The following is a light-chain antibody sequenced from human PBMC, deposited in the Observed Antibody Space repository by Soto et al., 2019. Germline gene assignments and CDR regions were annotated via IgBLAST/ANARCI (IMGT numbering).Light chain of an antibody. J-gene: IGKJ5*01. CDR1: QSVLYSSNNKNY. Sequence: DILMTQSPDSLALSLGERATINCKFSQSVLYSSNNKNYLAWYQQKPRQPPKLLIYWASTRESGVPDRFSGSGSGTDFTLTISSLQAEDVAVYYCQQYYSNSITFGQGTRLEIK. V-gene: IGKV4-1*01. CDR2: WAS. CDR3: QQYYSNSIT.